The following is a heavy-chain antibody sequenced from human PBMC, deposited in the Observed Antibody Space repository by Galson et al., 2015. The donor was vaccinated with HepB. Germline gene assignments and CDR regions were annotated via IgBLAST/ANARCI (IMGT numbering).Heavy chain of an antibody. CDR3: ARHEYSSSSGYYYYYGMDV. Sequence: SVKVSCRASGYTFTGYYMHWVRQAPGQGLEWMGWINPNSGGTNYAQKFQGWVTMTRDTSISTAYMELSRLRSDDTAVYYCARHEYSSSSGYYYYYGMDVWGQGTTVTVSS. V-gene: IGHV1-2*04. CDR2: INPNSGGT. D-gene: IGHD6-6*01. CDR1: GYTFTGYY. J-gene: IGHJ6*02.